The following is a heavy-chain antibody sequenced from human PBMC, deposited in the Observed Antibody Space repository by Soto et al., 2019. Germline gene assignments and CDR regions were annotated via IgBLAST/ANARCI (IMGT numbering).Heavy chain of an antibody. CDR1: GFTFSSYA. J-gene: IGHJ6*02. V-gene: IGHV3-30-3*01. Sequence: QVQLVESGGGVVQPGRSLRLSCAASGFTFSSYAMHWVRQAPGKGLEWVAVISYDGSNKYYADSVKGRFTISRDNSKNTMYLQMNSLRAEDMAVYYCVGSYYDILTGYGGMEVWGQGTTVTVSS. CDR2: ISYDGSNK. D-gene: IGHD3-9*01. CDR3: VGSYYDILTGYGGMEV.